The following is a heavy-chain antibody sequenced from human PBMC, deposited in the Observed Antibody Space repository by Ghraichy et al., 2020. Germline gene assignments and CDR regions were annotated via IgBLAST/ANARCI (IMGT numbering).Heavy chain of an antibody. D-gene: IGHD1-26*01. V-gene: IGHV4-34*01. CDR2: INHSGST. CDR1: GGSFSGYY. CDR3: ARGLGQWALY. Sequence: SETLSLTCAVYGGSFSGYYWSWIRQPPGKGLEWIGEINHSGSTNYNPSLKSRVTISVDTSKNQFSLKLSSVTAADTAVYYCARGLGQWALYWGQGTLVTVSS. J-gene: IGHJ4*02.